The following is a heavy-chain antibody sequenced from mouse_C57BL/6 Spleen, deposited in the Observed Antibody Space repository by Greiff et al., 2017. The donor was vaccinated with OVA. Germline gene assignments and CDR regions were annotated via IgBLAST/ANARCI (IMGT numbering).Heavy chain of an antibody. J-gene: IGHJ2*01. Sequence: QVQLKQPGAELVKPGASVKVSCKASGYTFTSYWMHWVKQRPGQGLEWIGRIHPSDSDTNYNQKFKGKATLTVDKSSSTAYMQLSSLTSEDSAVYYCATCRPLRLPGYWGPGTTLTVSS. CDR3: ATCRPLRLPGY. CDR2: IHPSDSDT. D-gene: IGHD3-2*02. V-gene: IGHV1-74*01. CDR1: GYTFTSYW.